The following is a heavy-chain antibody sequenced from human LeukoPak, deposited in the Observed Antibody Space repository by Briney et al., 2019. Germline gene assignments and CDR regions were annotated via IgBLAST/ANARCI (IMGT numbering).Heavy chain of an antibody. V-gene: IGHV3-23*01. CDR2: ISDSGDFT. Sequence: GGSLRLSCAASGFTFSSYAMHWVRQAPGKGLEWVSTISDSGDFTFYADAVKGRFTISRDNSKNTLYLQMYSLRAEDTAIYYCARAPPYTKYFDYWGRGTPLTVSS. CDR3: ARAPPYTKYFDY. CDR1: GFTFSSYA. D-gene: IGHD1-1*01. J-gene: IGHJ4*02.